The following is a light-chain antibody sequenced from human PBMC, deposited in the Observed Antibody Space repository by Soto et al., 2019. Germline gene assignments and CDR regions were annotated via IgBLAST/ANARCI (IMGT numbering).Light chain of an antibody. CDR3: SSYTTSTTRV. Sequence: QSALTQPASVSGSPGQSITISCTGTSSDIGVYDFVSWYQQHPGRAPKLLIYDVTNRPSGISDRFSGSKSGNTASLTISGLQPEYEADYYCSSYTTSTTRVFGGGTQLTVL. V-gene: IGLV2-14*01. CDR2: DVT. CDR1: SSDIGVYDF. J-gene: IGLJ3*02.